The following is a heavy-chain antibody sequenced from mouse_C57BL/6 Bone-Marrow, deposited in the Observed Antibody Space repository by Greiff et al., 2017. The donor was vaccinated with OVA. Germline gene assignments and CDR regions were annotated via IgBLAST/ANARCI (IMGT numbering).Heavy chain of an antibody. J-gene: IGHJ3*01. D-gene: IGHD2-1*01. Sequence: VQLQQPGAELVKPGASVKMSCKASGYTFTSYWITWVKQRPGQGLEWIGDIYPGSGSTNYNEKFKSKATLTVDTSSSTAYMQLSSLTSEDSAVYYCATEIYGNYGFAYWGKGTLVTVSA. CDR1: GYTFTSYW. CDR3: ATEIYGNYGFAY. V-gene: IGHV1-55*01. CDR2: IYPGSGST.